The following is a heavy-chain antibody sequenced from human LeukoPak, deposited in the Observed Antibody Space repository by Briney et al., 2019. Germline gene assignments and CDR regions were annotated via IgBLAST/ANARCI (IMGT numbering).Heavy chain of an antibody. CDR3: ATIIVGNYYYYGMDV. V-gene: IGHV1-69*13. CDR1: GGTFSSYA. CDR2: IIPIFGTA. D-gene: IGHD1-26*01. J-gene: IGHJ6*02. Sequence: SVKVSCKASGGTFSSYAISWVRQAPGQGLEWMGGIIPIFGTANYAQKFQGRVTITADESTSTAYMELSSLRSEDTAVYYCATIIVGNYYYYGMDVWGQGTTVTVSS.